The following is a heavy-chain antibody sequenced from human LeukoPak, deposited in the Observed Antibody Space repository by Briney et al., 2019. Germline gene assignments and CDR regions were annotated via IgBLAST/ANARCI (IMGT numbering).Heavy chain of an antibody. J-gene: IGHJ6*03. CDR2: IYYSGST. V-gene: IGHV4-61*01. Sequence: SETLSLTCTVSGYSISSGYYWSWIRQPPGKGLEWIGYIYYSGSTNYNPSLKSRLTISVDTSKNQFFLNLISVTAADTAVYYCARYSSNWYSSYYYYMDVWGKGTTVTVSS. D-gene: IGHD6-13*01. CDR3: ARYSSNWYSSYYYYMDV. CDR1: GYSISSGYY.